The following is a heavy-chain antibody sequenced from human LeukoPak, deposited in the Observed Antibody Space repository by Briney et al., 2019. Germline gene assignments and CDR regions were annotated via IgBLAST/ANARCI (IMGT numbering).Heavy chain of an antibody. CDR2: ISSSGSTI. CDR3: ARGGFGPSDALDI. CDR1: GFIFSNYE. Sequence: GGSLRLSCAASGFIFSNYEMNWVRQAPGKGLEWVSYISSSGSTIHYADSVKGRFTISRDNAKNSLYLQMNSLRAEDTAVYYCARGGFGPSDALDIWGQGTMVTVSS. V-gene: IGHV3-48*03. J-gene: IGHJ3*02. D-gene: IGHD3-10*01.